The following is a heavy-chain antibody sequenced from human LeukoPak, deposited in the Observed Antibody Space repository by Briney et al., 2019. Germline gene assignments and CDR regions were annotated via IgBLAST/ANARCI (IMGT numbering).Heavy chain of an antibody. CDR3: GKDLGSSARYLDRVDY. Sequence: GGSLRLSCGASGFAFSGHGMHWVRQAPGKGLEWLTIIWYDGSEKYYADSVKGRFTVSRDNSKNTVYLQMNSLRAEDTAVYYCGKDLGSSARYLDRVDYWGQGTLVTVSS. CDR1: GFAFSGHG. V-gene: IGHV3-33*06. CDR2: IWYDGSEK. J-gene: IGHJ4*02. D-gene: IGHD2-2*01.